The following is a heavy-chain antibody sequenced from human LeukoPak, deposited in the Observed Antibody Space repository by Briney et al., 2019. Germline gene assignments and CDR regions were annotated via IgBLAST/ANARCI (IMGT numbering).Heavy chain of an antibody. CDR3: ARNRGDHYGSYDY. CDR2: IIPIFGTA. CDR1: GGTFSSYA. D-gene: IGHD3-10*01. J-gene: IGHJ4*02. Sequence: SVKVSCKASGGTFSSYAISWVRQAPGQGLEWMGGIIPIFGTANYAQKFQGRVTITTDESTSTAYMELSSLRSEDTAVYYCARNRGDHYGSYDYRGQGTLVTVSS. V-gene: IGHV1-69*05.